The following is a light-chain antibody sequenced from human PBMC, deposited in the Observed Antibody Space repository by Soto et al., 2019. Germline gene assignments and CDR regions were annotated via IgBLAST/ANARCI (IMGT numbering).Light chain of an antibody. J-gene: IGLJ1*01. CDR3: AAWDDTVRSYV. Sequence: QSVLTQPPSVSGTPGQRVTISCSRGISNIGNNYVHWFQQLPGTAPKVLSNRNNQRPSGVPDRFSGSKSGTSASLAISGLRSEDEAEYYCAAWDDTVRSYVFGTGTKLTVL. CDR1: ISNIGNNY. CDR2: RNN. V-gene: IGLV1-47*01.